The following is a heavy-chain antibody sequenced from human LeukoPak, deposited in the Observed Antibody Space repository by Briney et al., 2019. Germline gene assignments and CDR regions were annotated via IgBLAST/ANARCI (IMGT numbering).Heavy chain of an antibody. J-gene: IGHJ1*01. D-gene: IGHD2-2*01. Sequence: SSETLSLTCSVSGDSISGISYYWGWIRQPPGKGLEWIGKIYYSGSSYNNPSLKSRVTISVDRSKNQFSLKLSSVTAADTAVYYCATALGYCSSTSCYDVYFQHWGQGTLVTVSS. V-gene: IGHV4-39*07. CDR3: ATALGYCSSTSCYDVYFQH. CDR2: IYYSGSS. CDR1: GDSISGISYY.